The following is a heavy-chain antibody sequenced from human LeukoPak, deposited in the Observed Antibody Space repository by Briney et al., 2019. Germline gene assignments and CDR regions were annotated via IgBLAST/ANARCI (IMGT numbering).Heavy chain of an antibody. CDR2: IWYDGSNK. D-gene: IGHD3-22*01. CDR1: GFTFSSEV. V-gene: IGHV3-33*01. Sequence: PGGSLSLSCAASGFTFSSEVMHWVRQAPGKGLEWVAVIWYDGSNKYYADSVKGRFTIFRDNSKNTLYLQMNSLRAEDTAVYYCARGLYDRSSYYVTPDYWGQGTLVTVSS. J-gene: IGHJ4*02. CDR3: ARGLYDRSSYYVTPDY.